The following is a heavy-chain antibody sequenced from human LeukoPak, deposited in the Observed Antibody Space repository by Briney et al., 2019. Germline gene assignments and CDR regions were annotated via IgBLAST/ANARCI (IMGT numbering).Heavy chain of an antibody. CDR1: GFIFSDYY. D-gene: IGHD5-12*01. V-gene: IGHV3-11*04. CDR3: ARAGSGYDYLFDYYYMDV. CDR2: ISSGGSTI. Sequence: GGSLRLSCAASGFIFSDYYMSWIRQAPAKGLEWVSCISSGGSTIYYADSVKGRFTISRDNAKNSLYLQMNSLRAEDTAVYYCARAGSGYDYLFDYYYMDVWGKGTTVTVSS. J-gene: IGHJ6*03.